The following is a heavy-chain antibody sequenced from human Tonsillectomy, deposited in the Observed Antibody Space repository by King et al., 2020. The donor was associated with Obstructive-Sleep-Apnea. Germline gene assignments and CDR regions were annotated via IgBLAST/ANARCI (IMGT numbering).Heavy chain of an antibody. CDR3: ARALSGGYPSRFDY. V-gene: IGHV4-59*01. Sequence: QLQESGPGLVKPSETLSLTCTVSGSSISSYYWTWIRQPPGKGLEWIGDIYYSGTTNYNPSLKSRVTTSLDTSKNQFSLKLSSVTAADTAVYYCARALSGGYPSRFDYWGPGTLVTISS. CDR1: GSSISSYY. J-gene: IGHJ4*02. D-gene: IGHD3-10*01. CDR2: IYYSGTT.